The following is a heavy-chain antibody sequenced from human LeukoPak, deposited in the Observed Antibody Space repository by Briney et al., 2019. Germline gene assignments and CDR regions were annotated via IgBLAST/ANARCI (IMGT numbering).Heavy chain of an antibody. CDR2: FYYRGSP. V-gene: IGHV4-39*01. D-gene: IGHD6-6*01. Sequence: PSEALSLTCTVSGDSISSNRYYWGWLRQPPGQVLEWIGSFYYRGSPYYNPSLKNRVTISVDTSRNQFSLRLSSVTAADTAVYYCARQGGYSSPFYIWGKGTTVAVSS. CDR1: GDSISSNRYY. CDR3: ARQGGYSSPFYI. J-gene: IGHJ6*04.